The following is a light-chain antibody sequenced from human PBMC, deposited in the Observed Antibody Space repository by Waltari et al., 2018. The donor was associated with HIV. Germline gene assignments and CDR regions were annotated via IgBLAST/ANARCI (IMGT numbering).Light chain of an antibody. CDR3: CSYGGTWTNVV. CDR1: SGGFSNYNY. V-gene: IGLV2-11*01. J-gene: IGLJ2*01. Sequence: QSALTQPRSVSGSPGQSVTISCTGTSGGFSNYNYVSWYQQHPGKAPKLIIYDVLKRPSGVRGRFSGSKSGNTASLTISGLQADDEADYYCCSYGGTWTNVVFGGGTELTVL. CDR2: DVL.